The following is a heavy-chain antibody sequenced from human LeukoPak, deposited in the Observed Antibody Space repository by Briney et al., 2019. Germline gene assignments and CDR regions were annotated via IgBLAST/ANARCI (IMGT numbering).Heavy chain of an antibody. V-gene: IGHV3-20*04. CDR3: TRDTGYRSTH. J-gene: IGHJ4*02. CDR2: INWNGGTT. Sequence: GGSLRLSCAASGFTFNDYGMSWVRQGPGKGLEWVSGINWNGGTTGYADSVRGRFTISRDNAKNSLYLQMNSLRAEDTALYYCTRDTGYRSTHWGQGTLVTVSS. CDR1: GFTFNDYG. D-gene: IGHD6-19*01.